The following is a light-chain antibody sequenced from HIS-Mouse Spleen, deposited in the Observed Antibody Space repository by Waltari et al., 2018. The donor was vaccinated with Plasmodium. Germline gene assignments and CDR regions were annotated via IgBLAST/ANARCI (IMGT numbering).Light chain of an antibody. CDR2: EGS. Sequence: QSALTQPASVSGSPGQSITISCTGTSSDVGSYNLVSLYQQHPGKAPKLMVYEGSKRPSGVSNRFSGSKSGNTASLTISGLQAEDEADYYCCSDAGSSTYVFGTGTKVTVL. V-gene: IGLV2-23*01. CDR3: CSDAGSSTYV. J-gene: IGLJ1*01. CDR1: SSDVGSYNL.